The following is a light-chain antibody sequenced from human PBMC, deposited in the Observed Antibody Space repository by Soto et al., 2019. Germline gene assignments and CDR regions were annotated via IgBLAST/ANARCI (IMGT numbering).Light chain of an antibody. CDR3: SSYTSSSTYV. CDR1: SSDVGAYNY. Sequence: QSALAQPASVSGSLGQSIAISCTGTSSDVGAYNYVSWYQQHPGKAPKLLIYDVSNRPSGVSDRFSGSKSGNTASLTISGLQAEDEADYYCSSYTSSSTYVFGTGTKVTVL. J-gene: IGLJ1*01. V-gene: IGLV2-14*01. CDR2: DVS.